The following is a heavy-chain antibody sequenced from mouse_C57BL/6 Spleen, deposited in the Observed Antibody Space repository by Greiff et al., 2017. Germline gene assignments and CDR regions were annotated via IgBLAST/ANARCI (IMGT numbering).Heavy chain of an antibody. Sequence: VQLQQPGAELVRPGSSVKLSCKASGYTFTSYWMHWVRQTPIQGLEWIGNIDPSDSETHYNQKFKDKVTITVDKSSSTAYMQLSSLPSEDSAVYYCARWVDHGPDVGAFWGQGTLVTVSA. CDR1: GYTFTSYW. J-gene: IGHJ3*01. V-gene: IGHV1-52*01. CDR3: ARWVDHGPDVGAF. CDR2: IDPSDSET.